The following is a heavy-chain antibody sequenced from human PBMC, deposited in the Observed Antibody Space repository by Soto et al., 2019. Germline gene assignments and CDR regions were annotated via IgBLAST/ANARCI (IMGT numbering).Heavy chain of an antibody. CDR2: IYNSGST. J-gene: IGHJ5*02. Sequence: SETLSLTCTVSGGSISSGDYYWTWIRQPPGKGLEWIGYIYNSGSTYYNPSLKSRVAISVDTSKNQFSLNLGSVTAADTAVYYCARGTGFSLAFDPWGQGTQVTVSS. V-gene: IGHV4-30-4*01. CDR3: ARGTGFSLAFDP. CDR1: GGSISSGDYY.